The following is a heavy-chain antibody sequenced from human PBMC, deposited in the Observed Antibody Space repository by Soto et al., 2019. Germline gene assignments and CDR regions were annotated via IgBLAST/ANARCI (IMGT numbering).Heavy chain of an antibody. D-gene: IGHD6-25*01. V-gene: IGHV3-7*01. CDR2: IKQDGSEK. J-gene: IGHJ4*02. CDR3: ARVPPTSPSAAVDY. Sequence: PGGSLRLSCAASGFTFSSYWMSWVRQAPGKGLEWVANIKQDGSEKYYVDSVKGRFTISRDNAKNSLYLQMNSLRAEDTAVYYCARVPPTSPSAAVDYWGQGPLVTVSS. CDR1: GFTFSSYW.